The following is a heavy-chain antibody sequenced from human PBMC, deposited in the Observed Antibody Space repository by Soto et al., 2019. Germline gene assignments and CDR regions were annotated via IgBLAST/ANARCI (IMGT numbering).Heavy chain of an antibody. J-gene: IGHJ4*02. Sequence: QVQLVQSGAEVKKPGSSVKVSCKASGGTFSSYAISWVRQAPGQGLEWMGGIIPIFGTANYEQKFQGRVTITADESTSTAYMELSSLRSEDTAVYYCARDRYCSGGSCYYNEFDYWGQGTLVTVSS. CDR1: GGTFSSYA. CDR2: IIPIFGTA. V-gene: IGHV1-69*01. CDR3: ARDRYCSGGSCYYNEFDY. D-gene: IGHD2-15*01.